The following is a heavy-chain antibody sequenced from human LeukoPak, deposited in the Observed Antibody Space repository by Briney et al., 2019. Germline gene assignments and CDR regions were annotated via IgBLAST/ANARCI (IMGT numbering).Heavy chain of an antibody. CDR1: GYTFTSYG. D-gene: IGHD3-9*01. J-gene: IGHJ3*02. V-gene: IGHV1-18*04. Sequence: EASVKVSCKASGYTFTSYGISWVRQAPGQGLEWMGWISAYNGNTNYAQKLQGRVTLPPDTSTITAYMHLRSLRSDDTAVYYCARIVLRYFDWSVDAFDIWGQGTMVTVSS. CDR3: ARIVLRYFDWSVDAFDI. CDR2: ISAYNGNT.